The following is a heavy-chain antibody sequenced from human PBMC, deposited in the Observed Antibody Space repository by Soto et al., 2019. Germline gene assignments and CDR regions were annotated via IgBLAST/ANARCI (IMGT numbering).Heavy chain of an antibody. D-gene: IGHD6-19*01. V-gene: IGHV3-23*01. J-gene: IGHJ3*02. Sequence: EVQLLESGGGLVPPGGSLRLSCAASGFTFTSYAMSWVRQAPGKGLEWVSLISGSGGSTYYADSVKGRFTISRDDSKNAVYLQMDSLRAEDTAVYYCAKQRGYSSGWYGPFDIWGQGTMVTVSS. CDR2: ISGSGGST. CDR3: AKQRGYSSGWYGPFDI. CDR1: GFTFTSYA.